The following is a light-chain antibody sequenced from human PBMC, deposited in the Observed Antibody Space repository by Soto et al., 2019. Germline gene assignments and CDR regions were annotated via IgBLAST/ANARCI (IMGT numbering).Light chain of an antibody. J-gene: IGKJ5*01. CDR2: GAS. V-gene: IGKV3-20*01. CDR1: QSVRSNY. Sequence: EIVLTQSPATLSLSPGERATLSCRASQSVRSNYLAWYQQKPGRAPRLLIYGASTRATGIPDRFSGSGSGTDFTLIISRLEPEDFAVYYCQQYSNSPLTFGLGTRLEIK. CDR3: QQYSNSPLT.